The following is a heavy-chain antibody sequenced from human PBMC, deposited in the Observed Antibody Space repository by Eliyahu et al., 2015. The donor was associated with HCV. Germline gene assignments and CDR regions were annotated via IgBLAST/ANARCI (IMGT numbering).Heavy chain of an antibody. D-gene: IGHD6-19*01. CDR2: INPNSGAT. CDR1: GYTFTGYY. CDR3: ARDSYTSSGWGIDY. J-gene: IGHJ4*02. Sequence: QVQLVQSGTEVKKPGASVKVSCKASGYTFTGYYMHWVRQAPGQGLEWLGWINPNSGATNYAQKFQGRVTMTRDTSTSTAYMELSRLRSDDTAVYYCARDSYTSSGWGIDYWGQGTLVTVSS. V-gene: IGHV1-2*02.